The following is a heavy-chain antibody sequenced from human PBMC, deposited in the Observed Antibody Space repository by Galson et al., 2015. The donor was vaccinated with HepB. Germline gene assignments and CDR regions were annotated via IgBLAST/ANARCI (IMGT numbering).Heavy chain of an antibody. CDR1: GFTFSSYW. V-gene: IGHV3-7*03. CDR2: IKQDGSEK. J-gene: IGHJ6*03. CDR3: ARDLRHGAARPNYMDV. D-gene: IGHD6-6*01. Sequence: SLRLSCAASGFTFSSYWMSWVRQAPGKGLEWVANIKQDGSEKYYVDSVKGRFTISRDNAKNSLYLQMNSLRAEDTAVYYCARDLRHGAARPNYMDVWGKGTTVTVSS.